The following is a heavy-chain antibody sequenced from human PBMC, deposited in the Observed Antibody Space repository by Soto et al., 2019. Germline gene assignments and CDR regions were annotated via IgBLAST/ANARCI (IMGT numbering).Heavy chain of an antibody. CDR3: VGAPSGSSTWRYPLDY. Sequence: SETLSLTCTVSGGSIRSSSYYWGWIRQPPGRGLEWIGNLFSSGSTYYNPSLKSRVAISGDTSKNQFSLKLSSVSAADTAVYYCVGAPSGSSTWRYPLDYWGQGTLVTVSS. CDR1: GGSIRSSSYY. V-gene: IGHV4-39*01. J-gene: IGHJ4*02. CDR2: LFSSGST. D-gene: IGHD6-13*01.